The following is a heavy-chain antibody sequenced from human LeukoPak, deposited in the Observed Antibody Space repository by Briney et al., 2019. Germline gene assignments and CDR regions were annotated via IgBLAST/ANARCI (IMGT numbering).Heavy chain of an antibody. CDR1: GFTFSSYG. CDR3: ARDCRRYSSEYYFDY. Sequence: GGSLRLSCAASGFTFSSYGMHWVRQAPGKGLEWVAVISYDGSNKYYADSVKGRFTISRDNSKNTLYLQMNSLRAEDTAVYYCARDCRRYSSEYYFDYWGQGTLVTVSS. D-gene: IGHD6-19*01. V-gene: IGHV3-30*03. CDR2: ISYDGSNK. J-gene: IGHJ4*02.